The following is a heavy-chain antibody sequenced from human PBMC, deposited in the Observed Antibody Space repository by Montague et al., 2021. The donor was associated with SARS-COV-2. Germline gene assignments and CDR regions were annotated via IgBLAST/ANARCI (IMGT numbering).Heavy chain of an antibody. Sequence: SETLSPTCTVSGGSISSSTYYWGWIRQPPGKGLEWIGSIYYSGSTYYNPSLKSRVTISVDTSKNQFSLKLSSVTAADTAVYYCARHGWGWLRLLKPFDYWGQGTLVTGAS. V-gene: IGHV4-39*01. D-gene: IGHD5-12*01. CDR3: ARHGWGWLRLLKPFDY. CDR1: GGSISSSTYY. CDR2: IYYSGST. J-gene: IGHJ4*02.